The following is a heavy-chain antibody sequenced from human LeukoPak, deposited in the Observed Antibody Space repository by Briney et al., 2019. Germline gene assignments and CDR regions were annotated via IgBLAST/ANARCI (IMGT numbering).Heavy chain of an antibody. CDR1: GGSVSSYY. J-gene: IGHJ4*02. D-gene: IGHD1-26*01. CDR3: ARHLGT. Sequence: SETLSLTCTVSGGSVSSYYWGWIRQPPGKGLEWIGSNSGSTYYNPSLKSRVTISVDTSKNQFSLKLRSVTAADTAVYYCARHLGTWGQGTLVTVSS. CDR2: NSGST. V-gene: IGHV4-39*01.